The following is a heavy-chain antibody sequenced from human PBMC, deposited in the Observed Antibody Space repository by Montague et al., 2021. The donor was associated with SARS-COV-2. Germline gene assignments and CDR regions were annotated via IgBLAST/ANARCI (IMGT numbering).Heavy chain of an antibody. V-gene: IGHV3-23*03. Sequence: SLRLSCAASGFTFSSYAMSWVRQAPGKGLEWVSVIYSGGSSTYYADSVKGRFTISRDNSKNTLYLQMNSLRAEDTAVYYCAKGSYDFWSGYDRRGYFDYWGQGTLVTVSS. CDR2: IYSGGSST. CDR1: GFTFSSYA. CDR3: AKGSYDFWSGYDRRGYFDY. D-gene: IGHD3-3*01. J-gene: IGHJ4*03.